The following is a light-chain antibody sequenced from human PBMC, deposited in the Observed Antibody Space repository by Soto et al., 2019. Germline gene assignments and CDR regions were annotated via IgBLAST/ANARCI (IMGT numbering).Light chain of an antibody. CDR1: QGISSY. CDR2: AAS. CDR3: QQLNSYPLT. Sequence: DIQMPQSHSTLSASVGDSVTITCRASQGISSYLAWYQQKPGKAPKLLIYAASTLQSGVPSRFSGSGSGTDFTLTISSLQPEEFATYYCQQLNSYPLTFGGGTKVDIK. J-gene: IGKJ4*01. V-gene: IGKV1-9*01.